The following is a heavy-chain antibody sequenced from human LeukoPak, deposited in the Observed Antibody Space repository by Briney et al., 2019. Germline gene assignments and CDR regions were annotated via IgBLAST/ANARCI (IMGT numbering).Heavy chain of an antibody. Sequence: ASVKVSCKASGYTFTGYYMHWVRQAPGQGLEWMGGIIPIFGTASYAQKFQGRVTITTDESTSTAYMELSSLRSEDTAVYYCARGNYYDSSGYYSSYYFDYWGQGTLVTVSS. V-gene: IGHV1-69*05. D-gene: IGHD3-22*01. CDR1: GYTFTGYY. J-gene: IGHJ4*02. CDR2: IIPIFGTA. CDR3: ARGNYYDSSGYYSSYYFDY.